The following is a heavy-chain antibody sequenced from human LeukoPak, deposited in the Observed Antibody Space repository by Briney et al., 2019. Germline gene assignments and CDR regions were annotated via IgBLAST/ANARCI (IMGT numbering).Heavy chain of an antibody. V-gene: IGHV1-2*02. CDR2: INPNSGGT. CDR3: ATLRGVYRFAAFDI. Sequence: GASVKVSCKASGYTFTGYYMHWVRQAPGQGLEWMGWINPNSGGTNYAQKFQGRVTMTRDTSISTAYMELSRLRSDDTAVYYCATLRGVYRFAAFDIWGQGTMATVSS. D-gene: IGHD3-10*01. CDR1: GYTFTGYY. J-gene: IGHJ3*02.